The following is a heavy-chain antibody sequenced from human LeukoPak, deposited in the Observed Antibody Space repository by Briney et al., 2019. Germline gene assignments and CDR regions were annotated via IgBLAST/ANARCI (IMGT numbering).Heavy chain of an antibody. Sequence: GGSLRLSCAASGFTVRSDYMSWVRQAPGKGLEWVSVIYSGGSTYYADSVKGRFTISRDNSKNTVYVQMNSLRAEDTAVYYCASSYSGYISTWYALDCWGQGTLVTVSS. D-gene: IGHD6-13*01. CDR2: IYSGGST. J-gene: IGHJ4*02. CDR1: GFTVRSDY. V-gene: IGHV3-53*01. CDR3: ASSYSGYISTWYALDC.